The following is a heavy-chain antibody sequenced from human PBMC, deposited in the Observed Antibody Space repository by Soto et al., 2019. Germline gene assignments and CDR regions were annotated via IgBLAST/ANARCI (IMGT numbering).Heavy chain of an antibody. Sequence: QINLIESGPTLVNPTQTLTLTCTFSGFSLSTSGAAVGWVRQPPGRALEWLALIYWDGDKRYNASLGNRLTITKDTTMTQVFLTLTNVDPADTATYYCAHRATMTIFGLIIDNGIWFDPWGQGTRVIVSS. V-gene: IGHV2-5*02. J-gene: IGHJ5*02. D-gene: IGHD3-3*01. CDR1: GFSLSTSGAA. CDR2: IYWDGDK. CDR3: AHRATMTIFGLIIDNGIWFDP.